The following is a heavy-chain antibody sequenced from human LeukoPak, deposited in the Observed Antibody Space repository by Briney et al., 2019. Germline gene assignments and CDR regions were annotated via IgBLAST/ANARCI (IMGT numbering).Heavy chain of an antibody. Sequence: GASVTVSCKPSGHSFTSYDINWVRESTGQGLEWMGWMSPKSGHTGYAQNFQGRVTMTRNTSISTAYMELSSLRSEDTAVYYCVGGAPNWGFDYWGQGTLVTVSS. CDR1: GHSFTSYD. J-gene: IGHJ4*02. V-gene: IGHV1-8*01. CDR3: VGGAPNWGFDY. CDR2: MSPKSGHT. D-gene: IGHD7-27*01.